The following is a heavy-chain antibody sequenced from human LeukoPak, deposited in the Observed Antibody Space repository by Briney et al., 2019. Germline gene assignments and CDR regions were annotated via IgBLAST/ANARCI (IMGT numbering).Heavy chain of an antibody. CDR2: ISSSSSYI. D-gene: IGHD1-26*01. J-gene: IGHJ3*02. V-gene: IGHV3-21*01. CDR3: ANRRGGTYYMGGLDI. Sequence: PGGSLRLSCAASGFTFSSYSMNWVRQAPGKGLEWVSSISSSSSYIYYADSVKGRFTISRDNAKNSLYLQMNSLRAEDTAVYYCANRRGGTYYMGGLDIWGQGTMVTVSS. CDR1: GFTFSSYS.